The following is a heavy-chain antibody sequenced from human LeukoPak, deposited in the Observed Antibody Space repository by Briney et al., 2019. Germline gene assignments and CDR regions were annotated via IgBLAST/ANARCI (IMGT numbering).Heavy chain of an antibody. D-gene: IGHD2-15*01. CDR2: IYPSGTT. CDR3: ARRILLSGLDI. Sequence: GRSLRLSCAASGFTVSNDHMTWVRQAPGKGLEWISVIYPSGTTQYANSVKGRFTISRDISKNTLYLQMNSLRDEDTAVYFCARRILLSGLDIWGQGTMVTVSS. J-gene: IGHJ3*02. CDR1: GFTVSNDH. V-gene: IGHV3-66*01.